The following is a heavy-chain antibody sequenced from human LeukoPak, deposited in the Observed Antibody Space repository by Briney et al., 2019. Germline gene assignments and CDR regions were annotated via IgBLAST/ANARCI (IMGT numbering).Heavy chain of an antibody. D-gene: IGHD2-15*01. J-gene: IGHJ4*02. Sequence: GGSLRLSCAASGFTFSGYAMHWVRQAPGKGLEYVSAISSNGGSTYYANSVKGRFTISRDNSKNTLYLQMGSLRAEDMAVYYCARVSVSGYLDYWGQGTLVTVSS. CDR1: GFTFSGYA. CDR2: ISSNGGST. V-gene: IGHV3-64*01. CDR3: ARVSVSGYLDY.